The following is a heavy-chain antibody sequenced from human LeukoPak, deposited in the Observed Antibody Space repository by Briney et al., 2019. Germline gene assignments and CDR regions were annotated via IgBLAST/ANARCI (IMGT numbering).Heavy chain of an antibody. CDR3: ARSIRVCSSTSCYSPWDDTGDWFDP. CDR2: IYYSGST. V-gene: IGHV4-31*03. CDR1: GGSISSGGYY. Sequence: TLSLTCPVSGGSISSGGYYWSWIRQHPGKGLEWIGYIYYSGSTYYNPSLKSRVTISVDTSKNQFSLKLSSVTAADTAVYYCARSIRVCSSTSCYSPWDDTGDWFDPWGQGTLVTVSS. D-gene: IGHD2-2*01. J-gene: IGHJ5*02.